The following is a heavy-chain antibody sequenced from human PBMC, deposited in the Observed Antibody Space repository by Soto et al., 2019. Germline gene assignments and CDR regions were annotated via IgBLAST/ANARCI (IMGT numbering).Heavy chain of an antibody. CDR2: IKEDGSEI. J-gene: IGHJ4*02. Sequence: PGGSLRLFCAASGFTFSRYGLTWVRQAPGKGLEWVANIKEDGSEIYYVGSVKGRFTTSRDNAKNSLYLQMNSLRAEDTAVYYCARIVSGRDYGDSIDCWGQGTLVTVSS. D-gene: IGHD4-17*01. CDR1: GFTFSRYG. V-gene: IGHV3-7*03. CDR3: ARIVSGRDYGDSIDC.